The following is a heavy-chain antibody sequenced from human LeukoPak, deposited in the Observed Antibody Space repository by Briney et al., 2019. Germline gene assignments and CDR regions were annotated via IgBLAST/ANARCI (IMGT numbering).Heavy chain of an antibody. Sequence: GGSLRLSCAASGFTFSSYGMHWVRQAPGKGLEWVTFIRFDGSNKYYADSVKGRFTISRDNSKNTLYLQMNNLRAEDMAIYYCAKEYTGTFSPFPSYFDNWGQGTLVTVSS. J-gene: IGHJ4*02. CDR1: GFTFSSYG. D-gene: IGHD1-26*01. V-gene: IGHV3-30*02. CDR2: IRFDGSNK. CDR3: AKEYTGTFSPFPSYFDN.